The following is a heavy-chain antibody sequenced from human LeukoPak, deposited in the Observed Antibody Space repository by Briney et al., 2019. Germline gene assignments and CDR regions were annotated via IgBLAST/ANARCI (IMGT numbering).Heavy chain of an antibody. Sequence: GGSLRLSCAASVFTFSSYAMSWVRQAPGKGLEWVSAISGSGGSTYYAHSVKGRFTISRDNSKNTLYLQMNSLRAEDTAVYYCAKDSPGWEQQLIPVDYWGQGTLVTVSS. J-gene: IGHJ4*02. CDR3: AKDSPGWEQQLIPVDY. V-gene: IGHV3-23*01. CDR2: ISGSGGST. CDR1: VFTFSSYA. D-gene: IGHD6-13*01.